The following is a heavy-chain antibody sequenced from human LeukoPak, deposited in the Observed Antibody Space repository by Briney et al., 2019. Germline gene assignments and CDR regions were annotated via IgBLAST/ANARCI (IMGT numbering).Heavy chain of an antibody. Sequence: SETLSLTCAVYGGSFSDYFWGWIRQPPGKGLEWIGEINHSGRTYYNPSLKSRVTISVDTSKNQFSLNLSSVTAADTAVYYCAGDVVVVPAAIHYGMDVWGQGTTVTVSS. J-gene: IGHJ6*02. CDR1: GGSFSDYF. V-gene: IGHV4-34*01. CDR3: AGDVVVVPAAIHYGMDV. CDR2: INHSGRT. D-gene: IGHD2-2*01.